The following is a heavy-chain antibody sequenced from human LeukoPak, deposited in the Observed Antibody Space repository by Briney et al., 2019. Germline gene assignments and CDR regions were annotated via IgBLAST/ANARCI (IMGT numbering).Heavy chain of an antibody. V-gene: IGHV3-7*01. CDR1: GCTFSSYW. CDR3: AREHPYSSSSDY. D-gene: IGHD6-6*01. Sequence: GGSLRLSCAASGCTFSSYWMSWVRQAPGKGLEWVANIKQDGSEKYYVDSVKGRFTISRDNAKNSLYLQMNSLRAEDTAVYYCAREHPYSSSSDYWGQGTLVTVSS. J-gene: IGHJ4*02. CDR2: IKQDGSEK.